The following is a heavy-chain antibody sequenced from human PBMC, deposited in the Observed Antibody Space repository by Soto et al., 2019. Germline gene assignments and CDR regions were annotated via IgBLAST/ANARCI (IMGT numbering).Heavy chain of an antibody. Sequence: QVQLVQSGAEVKKPGASVKVSCKASGYTFTSYDINWVRQATGQGLEWMGWMNPNSGNTGYAQKFQGRITMTRNTSIGTAYMGLSRWISEGTAVYYCVRAWVRGMDGWGHGTRVTVSS. D-gene: IGHD1-26*01. J-gene: IGHJ6*02. CDR2: MNPNSGNT. CDR3: VRAWVRGMDG. V-gene: IGHV1-8*01. CDR1: GYTFTSYD.